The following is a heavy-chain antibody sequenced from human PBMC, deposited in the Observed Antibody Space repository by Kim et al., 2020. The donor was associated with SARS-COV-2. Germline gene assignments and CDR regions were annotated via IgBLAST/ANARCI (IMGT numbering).Heavy chain of an antibody. CDR3: AKDYGWPRSLYRYFDY. Sequence: GGSLRLSCAASGFTFSSYAMSWVRQAPGKGLEWVSAISGSGGSTYYADSVKGRFTISRDNSKNTLYLQMNSLRAEDTAVYYCAKDYGWPRSLYRYFDYWGQGTLVTVSS. CDR2: ISGSGGST. D-gene: IGHD5-12*01. V-gene: IGHV3-23*01. J-gene: IGHJ4*02. CDR1: GFTFSSYA.